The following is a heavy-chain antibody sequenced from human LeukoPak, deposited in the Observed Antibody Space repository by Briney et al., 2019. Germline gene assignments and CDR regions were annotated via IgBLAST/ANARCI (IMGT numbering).Heavy chain of an antibody. CDR1: GGSFSGYY. CDR2: INHSGST. D-gene: IGHD6-13*01. CDR3: ASSNFSSAAAGTWIY. V-gene: IGHV4-34*01. Sequence: SETLSLTCAVYGGSFSGYYWSLIRQPPGKGLEWIGEINHSGSTNYNPSLKSRVTISVDTSKNQFSLKLSSVTAADTAVYYCASSNFSSAAAGTWIYWGQGTLVTVSS. J-gene: IGHJ4*02.